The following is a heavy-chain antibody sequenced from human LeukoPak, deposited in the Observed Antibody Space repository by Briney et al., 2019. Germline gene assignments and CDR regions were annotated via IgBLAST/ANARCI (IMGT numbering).Heavy chain of an antibody. J-gene: IGHJ4*02. CDR2: IYYSGST. CDR3: ARLPIPGDYVH. V-gene: IGHV4-39*01. CDR1: GGSISSSSYY. Sequence: SETLSLTCTVSGGSISSSSYYWGWIRQPPGKGLEWIRSIYYSGSTYYNPSLKSRVTISVDTSKNQFSLKLSSVTAADTAVYYCARLPIPGDYVHWGQGTLVTVSS. D-gene: IGHD4-17*01.